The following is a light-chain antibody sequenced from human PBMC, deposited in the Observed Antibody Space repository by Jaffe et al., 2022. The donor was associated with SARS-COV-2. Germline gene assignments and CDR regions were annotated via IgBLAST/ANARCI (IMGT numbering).Light chain of an antibody. CDR1: QSISSY. CDR2: AAS. Sequence: DIRLTQSPSSLSASVGDRVTITCRASQSISSYLNWYQQKPGKAPKLLFYAASSLQSGVPSRFSGIGSGTDFSLNISSLQPEDFATYYCQQSYSTPWTFGQGTKVEIK. J-gene: IGKJ1*01. CDR3: QQSYSTPWT. V-gene: IGKV1-39*01.